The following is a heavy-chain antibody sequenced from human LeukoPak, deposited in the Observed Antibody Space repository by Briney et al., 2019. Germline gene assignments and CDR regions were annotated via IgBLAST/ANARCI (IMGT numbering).Heavy chain of an antibody. CDR1: GGSFSGYY. Sequence: PSETLSLTCAAYGGSFSGYYWSWIRQPPGKGLEWIGEINHSGSTNYNPSLKSRVTISVDTSKNQFSLKLSSVTAADTAVYYCARWSAHYYGSGSYLRRVYYFDYWGQGTLVTVSS. J-gene: IGHJ4*02. CDR3: ARWSAHYYGSGSYLRRVYYFDY. V-gene: IGHV4-34*01. CDR2: INHSGST. D-gene: IGHD3-10*01.